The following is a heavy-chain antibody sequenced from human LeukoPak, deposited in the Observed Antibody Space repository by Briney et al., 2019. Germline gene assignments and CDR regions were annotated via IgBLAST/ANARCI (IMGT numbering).Heavy chain of an antibody. CDR2: ISSSSTI. V-gene: IGHV3-48*02. CDR1: GFTFNTYW. Sequence: GGSLRLSCVASGFTFNTYWMTWVRQAPGKGLEWVSYISSSSTIYYADSVKGRFTISRDNAKNSLYLQMNSLRDEDTAVYYCARAARYYGMDVWGQGTTVAVSS. CDR3: ARAARYYGMDV. J-gene: IGHJ6*02.